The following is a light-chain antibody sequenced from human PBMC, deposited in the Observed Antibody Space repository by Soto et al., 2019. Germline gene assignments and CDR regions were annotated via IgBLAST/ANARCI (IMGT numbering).Light chain of an antibody. V-gene: IGKV3D-15*01. CDR1: QSVKNH. J-gene: IGKJ1*01. CDR2: EAS. Sequence: EIGLTQSPATLSASSGEGITLSCGASQSVKNHFAWYQHKPGQAPRLLFYEASIRASGIPARFSAGGSGTEFALVISSLQSEDEAVYYCQEYNAWPPGTFGRGTKVEIK. CDR3: QEYNAWPPGT.